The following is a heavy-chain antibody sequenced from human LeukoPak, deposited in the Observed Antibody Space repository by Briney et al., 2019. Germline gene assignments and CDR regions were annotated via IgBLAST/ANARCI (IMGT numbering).Heavy chain of an antibody. J-gene: IGHJ4*02. CDR1: GGTFISYA. CDR3: ATLTYDILTGYYKGYFDY. CDR2: IIPIFGTA. D-gene: IGHD3-9*01. V-gene: IGHV1-69*06. Sequence: ASVRVSCKASGGTFISYAISSVRQAPGQGLEWMGGIIPIFGTANYAQKFQGRVTITADKSTSTAYMALSSLRSEDTAVYYCATLTYDILTGYYKGYFDYWGQRTLVTASS.